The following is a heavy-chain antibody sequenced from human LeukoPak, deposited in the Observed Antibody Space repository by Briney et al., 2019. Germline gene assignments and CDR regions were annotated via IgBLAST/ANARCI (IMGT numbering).Heavy chain of an antibody. V-gene: IGHV1-18*04. Sequence: ASVKVSCKASGYTFTSYYMHWVRQAPGQGLEWMGWISAYNGNTNYAQKVQGRVTMTTGTSTSTAYMELRSLRSDDTAVYYCARDSMDYGNNAYFDYWGQGTLVTVSS. J-gene: IGHJ4*02. CDR1: GYTFTSYY. CDR2: ISAYNGNT. CDR3: ARDSMDYGNNAYFDY. D-gene: IGHD4/OR15-4a*01.